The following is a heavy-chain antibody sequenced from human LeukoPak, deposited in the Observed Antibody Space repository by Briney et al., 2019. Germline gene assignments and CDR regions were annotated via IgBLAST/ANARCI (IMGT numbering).Heavy chain of an antibody. J-gene: IGHJ2*01. V-gene: IGHV4-30-4*01. CDR3: AREYLAVAGNWYFDL. CDR2: IYYSGST. D-gene: IGHD6-19*01. Sequence: SQTLSLTGTVSGGSISSGDYYWSWIRQPPGKGLEWIGYIYYSGSTYYNPSLKSRVTISVDTSKNQFSLKLSSVTAADTAVYYCAREYLAVAGNWYFDLWGRGTLVTVSS. CDR1: GGSISSGDYY.